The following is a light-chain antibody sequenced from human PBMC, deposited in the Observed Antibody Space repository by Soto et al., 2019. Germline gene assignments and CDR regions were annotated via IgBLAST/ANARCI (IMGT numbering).Light chain of an antibody. Sequence: DIQMTQSPSSLSASVGDRVTITCRASQSINSYLSWYQQKPGKAPKLLIYAASSLQSGVPSRFSGSGSGTDFTLSISSLQPADFATYYCQQSYSSPLTFGGGTKVEI. CDR2: AAS. CDR1: QSINSY. J-gene: IGKJ4*01. CDR3: QQSYSSPLT. V-gene: IGKV1-39*01.